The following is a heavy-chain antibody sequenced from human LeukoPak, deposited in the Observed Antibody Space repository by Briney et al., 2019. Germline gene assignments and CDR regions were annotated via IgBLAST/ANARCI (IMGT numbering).Heavy chain of an antibody. CDR1: KFTFSSYW. J-gene: IGHJ4*02. Sequence: GGALRLSCAAPKFTFSSYWVRWGRQAPGKGGGGGAHINQDGSQKYYVDSVKGRFTISRDNAENLLFLQMNSLRAEDTALYYCATYADSGGSYYSDYWGRGTLVTVSS. D-gene: IGHD3-22*01. CDR2: INQDGSQK. V-gene: IGHV3-7*01. CDR3: ATYADSGGSYYSDY.